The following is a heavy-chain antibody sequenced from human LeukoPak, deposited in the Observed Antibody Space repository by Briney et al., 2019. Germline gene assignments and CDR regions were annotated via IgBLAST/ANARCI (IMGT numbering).Heavy chain of an antibody. CDR3: ARTPMVRGVRSFGY. Sequence: SETLSLTCAVYGGSFSGYYWSWIRQPPGKGLEWIGEINHSGNTNYNPSLKSRVTISVDTSKNQFSLKLSSVTAADTAVYYCARTPMVRGVRSFGYWGQGTLVTVSS. V-gene: IGHV4-34*01. CDR2: INHSGNT. D-gene: IGHD3-10*01. CDR1: GGSFSGYY. J-gene: IGHJ4*02.